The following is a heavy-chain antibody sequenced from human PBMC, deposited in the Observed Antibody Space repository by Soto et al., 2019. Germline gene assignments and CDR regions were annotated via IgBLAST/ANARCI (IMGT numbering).Heavy chain of an antibody. CDR3: ASVLELHYYYGMDV. CDR1: GYTFTGYY. Sequence: ASVKVSCKASGYTFTGYYMHWVRQAPGQGLEWMGGIIPIFGTANYAQKFQGRVTITADESTSTAYMELSSLRSEDTAVYYCASVLELHYYYGMDVWGQGTTVTVSS. CDR2: IIPIFGTA. V-gene: IGHV1-69*13. D-gene: IGHD1-7*01. J-gene: IGHJ6*02.